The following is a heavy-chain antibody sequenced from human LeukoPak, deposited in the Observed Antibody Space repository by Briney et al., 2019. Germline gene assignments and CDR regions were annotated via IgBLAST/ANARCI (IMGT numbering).Heavy chain of an antibody. CDR3: ARVGVDYYDSSVYFDY. J-gene: IGHJ4*02. Sequence: SETLSLTCAVYGGSFSGYYWSWIRQPPGKGLEWIGEINHSGSTNYNPSLKSRVTISVDRSKNQFSLKLSSVTAADTAVYYCARVGVDYYDSSVYFDYWGQGTLVTVSS. CDR2: INHSGST. V-gene: IGHV4-34*01. CDR1: GGSFSGYY. D-gene: IGHD3-22*01.